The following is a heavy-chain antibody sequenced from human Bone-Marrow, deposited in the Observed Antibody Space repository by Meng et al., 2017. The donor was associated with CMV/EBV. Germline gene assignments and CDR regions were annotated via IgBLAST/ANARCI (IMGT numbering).Heavy chain of an antibody. J-gene: IGHJ3*01. Sequence: ASVKVSCKASGYTFTGYYMHWVRQAPGQGLEWMGWINPNSGGTNYAQKFQGRVTITRNTSISTAYMELSSLRSEDTAVYYCAGRGPYGRVLNVWGQGTMVTVSS. CDR3: AGRGPYGRVLNV. V-gene: IGHV1-2*02. D-gene: IGHD3-10*01. CDR1: GYTFTGYY. CDR2: INPNSGGT.